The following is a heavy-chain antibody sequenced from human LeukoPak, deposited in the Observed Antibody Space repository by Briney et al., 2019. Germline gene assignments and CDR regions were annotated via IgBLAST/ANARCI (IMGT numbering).Heavy chain of an antibody. CDR2: SYSEEWVPISHSGGSS. D-gene: IGHD6-19*01. Sequence: GGSLRLSCAASGFTVSTDHMSWVRQAPGKGLEWVAISYSEEWVPISHSGGSSQYAESVKGRFTISRDNSRNTLSLQMKSLRAEDTAVYYCARRDTSGWLPDYWGQGTLVTVSS. V-gene: IGHV3-53*01. CDR1: GFTVSTDH. CDR3: ARRDTSGWLPDY. J-gene: IGHJ4*02.